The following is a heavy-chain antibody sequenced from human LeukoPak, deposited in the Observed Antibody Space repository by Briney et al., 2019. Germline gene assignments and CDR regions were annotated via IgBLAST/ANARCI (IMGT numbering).Heavy chain of an antibody. D-gene: IGHD4-17*01. CDR1: GLTFSSHW. Sequence: GGSLRLSCAASGLTFSSHWMHWVRQAPGRGLEWVAVISYDGSNKYYADSVKGRFTISRDNSKNTLYLQMNSLRAEDTAVYYCATPGGYGDYAPFDYWGQGTLVTVSS. V-gene: IGHV3-30*03. CDR2: ISYDGSNK. CDR3: ATPGGYGDYAPFDY. J-gene: IGHJ4*02.